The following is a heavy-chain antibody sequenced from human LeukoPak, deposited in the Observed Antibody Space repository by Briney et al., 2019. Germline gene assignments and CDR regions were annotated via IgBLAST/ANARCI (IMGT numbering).Heavy chain of an antibody. CDR3: ARHLSSGWYYFDY. CDR2: TSSNGGST. CDR1: GFTFSSYA. Sequence: GGSLRLSCAASGFTFSSYAMHWVRQAPGKGLEYVSATSSNGGSTYYANSVKGRFTISRDNSKNTLYLQMGSLRAEDMAVYHCARHLSSGWYYFDYWGQGTLVTVSS. V-gene: IGHV3-64*01. J-gene: IGHJ4*02. D-gene: IGHD6-19*01.